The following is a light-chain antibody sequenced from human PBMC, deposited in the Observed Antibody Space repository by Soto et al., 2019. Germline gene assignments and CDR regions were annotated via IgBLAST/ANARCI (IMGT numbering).Light chain of an antibody. CDR3: QQRSNWPRT. J-gene: IGKJ1*01. V-gene: IGKV3-11*01. CDR1: QSVSSY. CDR2: DAS. Sequence: EIVLTQSPATLSLYPGERATLSCRASQSVSSYLAWYQQKPGQAPRLLIYDASNRATGIPARFSGSGSGTDFTLTISSLEPGDFAVYYRQQRSNWPRTFGQGTKVDI.